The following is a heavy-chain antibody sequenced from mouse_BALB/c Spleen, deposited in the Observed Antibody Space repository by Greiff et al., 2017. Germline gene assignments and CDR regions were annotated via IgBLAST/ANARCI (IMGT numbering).Heavy chain of an antibody. J-gene: IGHJ2*01. CDR1: GFTFSDYG. V-gene: IGHV2-4-1*01. Sequence: VQVVESGGGLVQPGGSRKLSCAASGFTFSDYGMAWVRQSPGKGLEWLGVIWSGGSTDYNAAFISRLSISKDNSKSQVFFKMNSLQADDTAIYYCARNEGLDDGYFDYWGQGTTLTVSS. CDR3: ARNEGLDDGYFDY. D-gene: IGHD2-3*01. CDR2: IWSGGST.